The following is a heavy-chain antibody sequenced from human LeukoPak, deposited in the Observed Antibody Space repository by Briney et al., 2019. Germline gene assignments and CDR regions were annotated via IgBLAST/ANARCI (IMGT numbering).Heavy chain of an antibody. CDR1: GYTFTSYG. J-gene: IGHJ3*02. CDR3: ARDWYYYDSSGYKDAFDI. CDR2: ISAYNGNT. D-gene: IGHD3-22*01. Sequence: ASVKVSCKASGYTFTSYGISWVRQAPGQGLEWMGWISAYNGNTNYAQKLQGRVTMTTDTSTSTAYMELRSLRSDDTAVYYCARDWYYYDSSGYKDAFDIWGQGTMVTVSS. V-gene: IGHV1-18*01.